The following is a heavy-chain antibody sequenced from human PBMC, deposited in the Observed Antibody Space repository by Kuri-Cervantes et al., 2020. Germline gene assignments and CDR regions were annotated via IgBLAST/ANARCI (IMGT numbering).Heavy chain of an antibody. J-gene: IGHJ3*02. D-gene: IGHD3-22*01. CDR3: ARSFYDSSGYEGHGDAFDI. Sequence: ASVKVSCEASGYTFTSYGISWVRQAPRQGLEWMGGINPNSGGTNYAPTFQGRVTMTRDTSTSTAYMELSRLRSDDPAVYYFARSFYDSSGYEGHGDAFDIWGQGTMVTVSS. CDR1: GYTFTSYG. CDR2: INPNSGGT. V-gene: IGHV1-2*02.